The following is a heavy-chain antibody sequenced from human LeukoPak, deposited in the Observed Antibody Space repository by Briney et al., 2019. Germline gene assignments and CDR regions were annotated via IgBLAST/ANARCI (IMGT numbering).Heavy chain of an antibody. V-gene: IGHV4-4*02. D-gene: IGHD5-24*01. CDR1: GGSISSSNW. CDR2: IYHSGST. CDR3: ARSRSENYDYGMDV. J-gene: IGHJ6*04. Sequence: SETLSLTCAVSGGSISSSNWWSWVRQPPGKGLEWIGEIYHSGSTNYNPSLKSRVTISVDKSKNQFSLKLSSVTAADTAVDYCARSRSENYDYGMDVWGKGTTVTVSS.